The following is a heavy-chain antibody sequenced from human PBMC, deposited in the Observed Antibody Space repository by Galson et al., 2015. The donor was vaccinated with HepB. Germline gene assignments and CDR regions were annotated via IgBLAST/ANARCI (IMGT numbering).Heavy chain of an antibody. CDR1: GGAFTRYT. D-gene: IGHD3-10*01. V-gene: IGHV1-69*02. Sequence: SVKVSCKASGGAFTRYTFNWLRQAPGQGLEWMGRIVPVVGITDYAQKFQGRLTTSADKSTNTAYMELSSLDSDDTAVYYCAKGLFGDLQYFDSWGQGTPVTVSA. J-gene: IGHJ4*02. CDR3: AKGLFGDLQYFDS. CDR2: IVPVVGIT.